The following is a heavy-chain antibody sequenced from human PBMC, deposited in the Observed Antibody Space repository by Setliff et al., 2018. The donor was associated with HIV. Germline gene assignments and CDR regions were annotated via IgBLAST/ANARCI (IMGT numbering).Heavy chain of an antibody. J-gene: IGHJ4*02. CDR2: MSPKSGNT. D-gene: IGHD3-3*01. CDR1: GYIFTSYD. Sequence: ASVKVSCKASGYIFTSYDIHWVRQATGQGLEWMGRMSPKSGNTGNKQKFRGRITMTRDTSTNTAYMELSSLTSDDTAVYYCARGLNVLSGYTWVVWGQGTPVTVSS. V-gene: IGHV1-8*02. CDR3: ARGLNVLSGYTWVV.